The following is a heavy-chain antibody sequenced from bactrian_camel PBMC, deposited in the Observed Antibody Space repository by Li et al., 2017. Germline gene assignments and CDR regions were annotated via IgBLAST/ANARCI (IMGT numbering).Heavy chain of an antibody. CDR2: IDEDGSA. CDR1: AFSLSSNC. Sequence: DVQLVESGGGSVQPGGSRELSCEVSAFSLSSNCIAWFRQAPGKEREGVAAIDEDGSASYADSVKGRFTISNDHTKNILYLQMNNLKPEDIGMYYCGVDDEWGNCSPRADFGYWGQGTQVTVS. V-gene: IGHV3S42*01. J-gene: IGHJ6*01. CDR3: GVDDEWGNCSPRADFGY. D-gene: IGHD8*01.